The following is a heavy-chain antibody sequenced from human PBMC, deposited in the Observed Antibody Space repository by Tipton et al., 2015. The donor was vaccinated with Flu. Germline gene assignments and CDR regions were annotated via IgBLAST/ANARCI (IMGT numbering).Heavy chain of an antibody. CDR3: ATLTGDDY. V-gene: IGHV3-48*03. D-gene: IGHD7-27*01. CDR2: ISSSGNTI. Sequence: SLRLSCAASGFTFSSYEMNWVRQAPGKGLEWLSYISSSGNTISYADSVRGRFTISRDNTKKSLYLQLSSLRAEDTAIYYCATLTGDDYWGQGTLVTVSS. CDR1: GFTFSSYE. J-gene: IGHJ4*02.